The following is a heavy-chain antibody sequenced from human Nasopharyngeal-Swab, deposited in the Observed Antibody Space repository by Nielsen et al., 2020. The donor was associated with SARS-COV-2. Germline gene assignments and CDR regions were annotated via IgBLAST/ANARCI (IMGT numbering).Heavy chain of an antibody. V-gene: IGHV3-21*01. CDR2: ISGSGSYI. D-gene: IGHD5-24*01. Sequence: GESLKISCAASGFTFSYYSMSWVRQAPGKGLEWVSSISGSGSYIYYADSMKGRFTISRDNAKKSLYLQMNSLRAEDTAVYYCARGVETIHHWGQGSLVTVSS. CDR3: ARGVETIHH. CDR1: GFTFSYYS. J-gene: IGHJ1*01.